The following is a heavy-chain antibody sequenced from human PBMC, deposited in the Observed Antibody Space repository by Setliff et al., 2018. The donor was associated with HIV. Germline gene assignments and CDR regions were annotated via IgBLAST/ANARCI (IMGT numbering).Heavy chain of an antibody. CDR2: VNLPKTL. Sequence: PSETLSLTCAVYGGSLNDYSWNWIRQSPGKGLEWIGEVNLPKTLNYNPSLESRITISVDTSKKQFSLDLSSVTAADTAVHFCARAIVKTGYHTKSRVFDYWGQGTLVTVSS. J-gene: IGHJ4*02. V-gene: IGHV4-34*01. CDR3: ARAIVKTGYHTKSRVFDY. CDR1: GGSLNDYS. D-gene: IGHD3-9*01.